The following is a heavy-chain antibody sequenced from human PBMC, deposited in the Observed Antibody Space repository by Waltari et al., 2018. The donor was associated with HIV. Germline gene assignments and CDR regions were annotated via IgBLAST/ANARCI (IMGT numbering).Heavy chain of an antibody. J-gene: IGHJ5*02. D-gene: IGHD2-15*01. V-gene: IGHV4-34*01. Sequence: QVQLQQWGAGLLRPSETRSLTCAVYGGSFSGYFWSWIRHPPGRGPEWIAEINYSGSTNYNPSLKSRVIISIDTSKNQVSLNLTSVTAADTAVYYCARGRIECNGGMCYSPWFDTWGRGSLVSVSS. CDR3: ARGRIECNGGMCYSPWFDT. CDR1: GGSFSGYF. CDR2: INYSGST.